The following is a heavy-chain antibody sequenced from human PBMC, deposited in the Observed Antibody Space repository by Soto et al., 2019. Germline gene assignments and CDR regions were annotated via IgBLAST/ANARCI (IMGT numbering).Heavy chain of an antibody. CDR2: ISAYNGNT. J-gene: IGHJ4*02. V-gene: IGHV1-18*01. Sequence: ASVKVSCKASGYTFTSYGISWVRQAPGQGLERMGWISAYNGNTNYAQKLQGRVTLTTDTSTSTAYMELRSLRSDDTSVYYRERVGPTIGVFDYWGQGTLVTVPS. CDR3: ERVGPTIGVFDY. D-gene: IGHD2-8*01. CDR1: GYTFTSYG.